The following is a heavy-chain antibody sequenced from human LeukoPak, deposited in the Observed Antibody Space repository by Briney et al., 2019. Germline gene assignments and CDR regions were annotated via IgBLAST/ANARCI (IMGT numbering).Heavy chain of an antibody. CDR2: XXXSGSTI. J-gene: IGHJ3*02. CDR3: XXXADGSGXXXXXXAFDI. Sequence: PGGSLRLSCAASGFTFSDYYMSWIRQAPGKGLEWVSYXXXSGSTIYYADSVKGRFTISRDNAKNSLYLQMNSLRAEDTAVYYXXXXADGSGXXXXXXAFDIWGQGTMVTVSS. D-gene: IGHD3-10*01. V-gene: IGHV3-11*04. CDR1: GFTFSDYY.